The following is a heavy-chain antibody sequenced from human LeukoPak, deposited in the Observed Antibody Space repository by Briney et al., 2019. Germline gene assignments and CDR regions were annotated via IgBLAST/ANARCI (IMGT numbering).Heavy chain of an antibody. CDR2: INHSATT. CDR3: ARRPRNSGTYDGPPGLDY. CDR1: GGSFSGYY. Sequence: SETLSLTCAVYGGSFSGYYWSWIRQPPGKGLEWIGEINHSATTNYNPSLKSRVTISVDTSKNQFSLNLRSVTAADTAVYYCARRPRNSGTYDGPPGLDYWGQGTLVTVSS. V-gene: IGHV4-34*01. D-gene: IGHD1-26*01. J-gene: IGHJ4*02.